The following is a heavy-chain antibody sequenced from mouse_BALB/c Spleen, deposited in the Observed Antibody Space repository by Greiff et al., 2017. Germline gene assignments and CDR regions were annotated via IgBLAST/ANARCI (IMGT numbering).Heavy chain of an antibody. CDR3: TSLTVNYFDY. J-gene: IGHJ2*01. CDR2: ISYDGSN. V-gene: IGHV3-6*02. D-gene: IGHD4-1*01. Sequence: EVKVEESGPGLVTPSQSLSLTCSVTGYSITSGYYWYWIRQFPGNKLEWMGYISYDGSNNYNPSLKNRITITRNTSKNQFLLKLNSVTTENTATYYCTSLTVNYFDYWGQGTTLTVSS. CDR1: GYSITSGYY.